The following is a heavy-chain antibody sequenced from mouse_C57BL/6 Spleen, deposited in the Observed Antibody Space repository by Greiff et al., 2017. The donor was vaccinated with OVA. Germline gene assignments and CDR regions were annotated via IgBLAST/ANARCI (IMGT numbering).Heavy chain of an antibody. V-gene: IGHV1-82*01. CDR3: ARSGYSNSYAMDY. D-gene: IGHD2-5*01. CDR1: GYAFSSSW. J-gene: IGHJ4*01. CDR2: IYPGDGDT. Sequence: QVQLKQSGPELVKPGASVKISCKASGYAFSSSWLNWVKQRPGKGLEWIGRIYPGDGDTNYNGKFKGKATLTADKSSSTAYMQLSSLTSEDAAVYFCARSGYSNSYAMDYWGQGTSVTVSS.